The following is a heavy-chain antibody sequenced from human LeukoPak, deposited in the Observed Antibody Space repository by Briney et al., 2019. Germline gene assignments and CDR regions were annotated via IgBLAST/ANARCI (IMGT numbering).Heavy chain of an antibody. CDR1: GYSISSGYY. CDR3: ARHRRMVRGVTPHYYYMDV. V-gene: IGHV4-38-2*02. Sequence: SETLSLTCTVSGYSISSGYYWGWIRQPPGKGLEWIGSIYYSGSTYYNPSLKSRVTISVDTSKNQFSLKLSSVTAADTAVYYCARHRRMVRGVTPHYYYMDVWGKGTTVTISS. J-gene: IGHJ6*03. CDR2: IYYSGST. D-gene: IGHD3-10*01.